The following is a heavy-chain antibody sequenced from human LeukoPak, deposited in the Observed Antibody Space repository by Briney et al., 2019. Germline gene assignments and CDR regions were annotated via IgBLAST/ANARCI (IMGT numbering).Heavy chain of an antibody. CDR1: GGTFSSYA. CDR3: ARDLRGLGMGQYNWFDP. CDR2: IIPIFGTA. J-gene: IGHJ5*02. D-gene: IGHD3-10*01. V-gene: IGHV1-69*01. Sequence: GSSVKVSCKASGGTFSSYAISWVRQAPGQGLEWMGGIIPIFGTANYAQKFQGRVTITADESTSTAYMELSSLRSEDTAVYYCARDLRGLGMGQYNWFDPWGQGTLVTVSS.